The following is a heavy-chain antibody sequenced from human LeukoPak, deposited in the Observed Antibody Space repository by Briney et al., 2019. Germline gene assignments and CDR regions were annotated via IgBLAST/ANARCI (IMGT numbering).Heavy chain of an antibody. Sequence: ASVKVSCKASGYTFTGYYMHWVRQAPGQGLEWMGWINPNSGGTNYAQKFQGRVTMTRDTSISTAYMELSRLRSDDTAVYYCARDVGYCSSTSCLHWFDPWGQGTLVTVSS. CDR1: GYTFTGYY. CDR3: ARDVGYCSSTSCLHWFDP. J-gene: IGHJ5*02. D-gene: IGHD2-2*01. CDR2: INPNSGGT. V-gene: IGHV1-2*02.